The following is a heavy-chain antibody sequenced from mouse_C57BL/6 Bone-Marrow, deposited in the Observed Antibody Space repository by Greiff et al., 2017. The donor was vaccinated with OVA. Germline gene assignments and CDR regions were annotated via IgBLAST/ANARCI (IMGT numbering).Heavy chain of an antibody. CDR1: GYTFTNYW. CDR3: ARGGGWLFYFDY. CDR2: IYPGGGYT. D-gene: IGHD2-3*01. J-gene: IGHJ2*01. V-gene: IGHV1-63*01. Sequence: QVQLKESGAELVRPGTSVKMSCKASGYTFTNYWIGWAKQRPGHGLEWIGDIYPGGGYTNYNEKFKGKATLTADKSSSTAYMQFSSLTSEDSAIYYCARGGGWLFYFDYWGQGTTLTVSS.